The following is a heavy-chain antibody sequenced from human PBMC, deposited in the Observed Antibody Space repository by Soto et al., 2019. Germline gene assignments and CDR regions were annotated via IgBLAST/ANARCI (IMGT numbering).Heavy chain of an antibody. CDR2: TYPAGTDV. Sequence: GESLKISCKTSGYSFENFWIGWVRQMPGKGLEWMGITYPAGTDVRYSPSFQGQVTISADKSITTAYLQWSSLKASDTAIYYCARHDSLHFGMDSWGQGTMVTVS. CDR1: GYSFENFW. CDR3: ARHDSLHFGMDS. J-gene: IGHJ6*02. D-gene: IGHD2-21*01. V-gene: IGHV5-51*01.